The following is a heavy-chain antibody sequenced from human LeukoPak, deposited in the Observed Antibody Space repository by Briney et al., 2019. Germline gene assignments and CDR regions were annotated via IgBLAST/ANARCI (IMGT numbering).Heavy chain of an antibody. CDR1: GDTFSDYA. V-gene: IGHV1-69*04. CDR3: ARVPQGGSNPNWFDP. J-gene: IGHJ5*02. Sequence: SSVQVSCKASGDTFSDYAISWVRQAPGPGLEWMGRIVPILRLANYAQKFQGRVTITADKSTSTVYMELSSLRSEDTAVYYCARVPQGGSNPNWFDPWGQGTLVTVSS. CDR2: IVPILRLA. D-gene: IGHD2-15*01.